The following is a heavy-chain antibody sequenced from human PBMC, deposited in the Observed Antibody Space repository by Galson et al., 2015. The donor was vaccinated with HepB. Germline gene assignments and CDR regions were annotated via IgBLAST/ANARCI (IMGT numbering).Heavy chain of an antibody. V-gene: IGHV1-18*01. CDR2: TSAYNGDT. Sequence: SVKVSCKASGYTFTSYGISWVRQAPGQGLEWVGWTSAYNGDTNYAQKLQGRVTMTTDTSTSTAYLELRSLRSDDTAVYYCARGTGYCSSTTCLGYNWFDPWGQGTLVTVSS. D-gene: IGHD2-2*01. J-gene: IGHJ5*02. CDR3: ARGTGYCSSTTCLGYNWFDP. CDR1: GYTFTSYG.